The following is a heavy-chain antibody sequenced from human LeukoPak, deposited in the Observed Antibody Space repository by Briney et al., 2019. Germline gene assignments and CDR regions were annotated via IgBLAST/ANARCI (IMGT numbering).Heavy chain of an antibody. V-gene: IGHV3-23*01. D-gene: IGHD2-2*01. CDR3: AKDTYCSSTGCYRGYFDY. Sequence: PGGSLRLSCAASGFTFSSYAMSWVRQAPGKGPEWVSGISGSGGSTYYADSVKGRFTISRDNSQNTLYLQMNSLRTEDTAVYYCAKDTYCSSTGCYRGYFDYWGQGTLVTVSS. J-gene: IGHJ4*02. CDR1: GFTFSSYA. CDR2: ISGSGGST.